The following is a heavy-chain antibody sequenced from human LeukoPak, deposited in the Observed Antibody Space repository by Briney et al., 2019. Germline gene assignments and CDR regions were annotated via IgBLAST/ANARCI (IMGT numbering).Heavy chain of an antibody. CDR3: AREFWIVVVLAKTYTGWNYFDY. CDR1: GYTFTSYA. Sequence: ASVKVSCKASGYTFTSYAMHWVRQAPGQRLEWMGWINAGNGNTKYSQKFQGRVTITRDTSASTAYMELSSLRSEDTAVYYCAREFWIVVVLAKTYTGWNYFDYWGQGTLVTVSS. J-gene: IGHJ4*02. CDR2: INAGNGNT. D-gene: IGHD2-2*01. V-gene: IGHV1-3*01.